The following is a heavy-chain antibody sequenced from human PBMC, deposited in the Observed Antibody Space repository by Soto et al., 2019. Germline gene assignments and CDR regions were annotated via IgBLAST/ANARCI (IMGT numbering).Heavy chain of an antibody. Sequence: GGSLRLSCAASGFTFSSYWMSWVRQAPGKGLEWVANIKQDGSEKYYVDSVKGRFTISRDNAKNSLYLQMNSLRAEDTAVYYCARVKGYCSGGSCYNFDYWGQGTLVTVSS. CDR1: GFTFSSYW. J-gene: IGHJ4*02. CDR2: IKQDGSEK. D-gene: IGHD2-15*01. CDR3: ARVKGYCSGGSCYNFDY. V-gene: IGHV3-7*05.